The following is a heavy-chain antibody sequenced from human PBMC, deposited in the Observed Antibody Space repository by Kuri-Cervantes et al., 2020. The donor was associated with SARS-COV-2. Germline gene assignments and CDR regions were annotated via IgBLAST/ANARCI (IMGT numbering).Heavy chain of an antibody. CDR3: AKDWGSGSYSDAFDT. J-gene: IGHJ3*02. Sequence: GGSLRLSCAASGFTFSSYAMSWVRQAPGKGLEWVSAISGSGGSTYYADSVKGRFTISRDNSKNTLYLQMNSLRAEDTAVYYCAKDWGSGSYSDAFDTWGQGTMVTVSS. V-gene: IGHV3-23*01. CDR1: GFTFSSYA. CDR2: ISGSGGST. D-gene: IGHD1-26*01.